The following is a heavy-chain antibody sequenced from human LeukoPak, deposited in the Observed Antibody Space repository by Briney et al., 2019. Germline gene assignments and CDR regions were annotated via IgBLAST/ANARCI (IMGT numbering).Heavy chain of an antibody. CDR2: IIPSFGTA. CDR1: GGTFSING. V-gene: IGHV1-69*06. Sequence: RASVKVSCEVSGGTFSINGISWVRQAPGQGLEWMGGIIPSFGTANLAQKFQGRVTITADKSTTTAYLELSSLRSEDTAVYYCARLARNQTWNDGPHLDYWGLGTLVTVSS. J-gene: IGHJ4*02. D-gene: IGHD1-1*01. CDR3: ARLARNQTWNDGPHLDY.